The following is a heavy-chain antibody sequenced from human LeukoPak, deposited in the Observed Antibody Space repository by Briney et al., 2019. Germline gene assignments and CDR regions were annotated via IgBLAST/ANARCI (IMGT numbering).Heavy chain of an antibody. CDR1: GGSISSNNYY. Sequence: SETLSLTCSVSGGSISSNNYYWGWIRQPPGKGLQWIGSISYSGSTYYNPSLKSRVTISVDASNNHFSLKLSSVTAADTAVYYCARGLGLTYCCGSGSHIALDYWGQGALVSVSS. J-gene: IGHJ4*02. V-gene: IGHV4-39*02. CDR2: ISYSGST. CDR3: ARGLGLTYCCGSGSHIALDY. D-gene: IGHD3-10*01.